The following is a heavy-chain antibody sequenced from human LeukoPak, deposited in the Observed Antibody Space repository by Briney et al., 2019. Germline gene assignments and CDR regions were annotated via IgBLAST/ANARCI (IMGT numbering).Heavy chain of an antibody. CDR3: ATLKGQYSSSAPRSDV. V-gene: IGHV3-23*01. D-gene: IGHD6-13*01. J-gene: IGHJ6*02. CDR1: GFTFSSYA. CDR2: ISGSGGST. Sequence: PGGSLRLSCAASGFTFSSYAMSWVRQAPGKGLEWVSAISGSGGSTYYADSVKGRFTISRDNSKNTLYLQMNSLRAEDTAVYYCATLKGQYSSSAPRSDVWGQGTTVTVSS.